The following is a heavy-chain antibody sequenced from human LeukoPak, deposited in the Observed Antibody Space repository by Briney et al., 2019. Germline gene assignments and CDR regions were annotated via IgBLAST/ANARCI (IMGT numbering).Heavy chain of an antibody. CDR1: GASIRNTSFY. J-gene: IGHJ4*02. V-gene: IGHV4-39*01. D-gene: IGHD6-19*01. CDR2: IYSSGTT. Sequence: PSETLSLTCAVSGASIRNTSFYWGWIRQPPGKGLQWIASIYSSGTTYYNPSIKSRITLFVDTSKNQVCLKLRSVTAADTAVYYCARASSSGSFSFDYWGQGTLVTVSS. CDR3: ARASSSGSFSFDY.